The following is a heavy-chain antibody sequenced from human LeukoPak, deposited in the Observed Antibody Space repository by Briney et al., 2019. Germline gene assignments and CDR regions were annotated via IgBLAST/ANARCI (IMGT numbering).Heavy chain of an antibody. CDR2: INPNSGGT. CDR3: ARSGRGYSSGWAYYYYGRDV. V-gene: IGHV1-2*02. J-gene: IGHJ6*02. CDR1: GYTFTGYY. D-gene: IGHD6-19*01. Sequence: GASVKVSCKASGYTFTGYYMHWVRQAPGQGLEWMGWINPNSGGTNYAQKFQGRVTMTRDTSISTAYMELSRLRSDDTAVYYCARSGRGYSSGWAYYYYGRDVWGQGTTVTVSS.